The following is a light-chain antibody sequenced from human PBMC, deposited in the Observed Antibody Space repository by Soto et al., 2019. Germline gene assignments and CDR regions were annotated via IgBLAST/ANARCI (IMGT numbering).Light chain of an antibody. V-gene: IGKV3-11*01. CDR3: QQRSNWPL. CDR2: DAS. J-gene: IGKJ3*01. CDR1: QSVSSY. Sequence: EIVLTQSPATLSLSPGERATLSYRASQSVSSYLAWYQQKPGQAPRLLIYDASNRATGIPARFSSSGSGTDFTLTISSLEPEDFAVYYCQQRSNWPLFGPGTKVDIK.